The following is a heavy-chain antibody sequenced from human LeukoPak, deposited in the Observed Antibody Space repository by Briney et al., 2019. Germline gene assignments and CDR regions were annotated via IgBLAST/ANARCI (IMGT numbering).Heavy chain of an antibody. CDR2: ISYDGSNK. Sequence: GGSLRLSCAASGFTFSSYGTHWVRQAPGKGLEWVAVISYDGSNKYYADSVKGRFTISRDNSKNTLYLQMNSLRAEDTAVYYCARESYYYYYGMDVWGQGTTVTVSS. V-gene: IGHV3-30*03. CDR3: ARESYYYYYGMDV. CDR1: GFTFSSYG. J-gene: IGHJ6*02.